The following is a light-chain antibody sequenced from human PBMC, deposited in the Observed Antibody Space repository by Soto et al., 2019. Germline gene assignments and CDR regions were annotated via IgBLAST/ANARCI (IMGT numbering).Light chain of an antibody. J-gene: IGKJ2*01. CDR3: QQRSNWPPYT. CDR2: DAS. Sequence: EIVLTQSPATLSLSPGERATLSCRASQSVSSYLAWYQQKPGQAPRLLIYDASNRATGIPARFSGSGSGTXXXXXXXXXXXXXXAVYYCQQRSNWPPYTXGQXXKLEIX. V-gene: IGKV3-11*01. CDR1: QSVSSY.